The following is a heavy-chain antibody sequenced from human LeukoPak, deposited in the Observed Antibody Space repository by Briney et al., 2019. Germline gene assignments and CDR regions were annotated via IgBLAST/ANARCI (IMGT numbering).Heavy chain of an antibody. CDR3: ASLASEWELPEVDY. D-gene: IGHD1-26*01. V-gene: IGHV3-48*01. Sequence: GGSLRLSCAASGFTFSSYVMNWVRQAPGTGLEWVSYISPSSTLIYYADSVKGRFTIPRDNAKKSLFLQMNSLGAEDTAVYYCASLASEWELPEVDYWGLGTLVTVSS. J-gene: IGHJ4*02. CDR2: ISPSSTLI. CDR1: GFTFSSYV.